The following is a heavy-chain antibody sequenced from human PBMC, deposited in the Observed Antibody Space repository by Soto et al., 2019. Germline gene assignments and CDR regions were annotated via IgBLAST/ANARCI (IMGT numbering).Heavy chain of an antibody. D-gene: IGHD3-10*01. Sequence: QLQLQESGPGLVKPSETLSLTCTVSGGSISSSSYYWGWIRQPPGKGLEWIGSIYYSGSTYYNPSLKSRVTISVDTSKNQFSLKLSSVTAADTAVYYCARRVVRGVIILDYWGQGTLVTVSS. J-gene: IGHJ4*02. CDR3: ARRVVRGVIILDY. CDR2: IYYSGST. CDR1: GGSISSSSYY. V-gene: IGHV4-39*01.